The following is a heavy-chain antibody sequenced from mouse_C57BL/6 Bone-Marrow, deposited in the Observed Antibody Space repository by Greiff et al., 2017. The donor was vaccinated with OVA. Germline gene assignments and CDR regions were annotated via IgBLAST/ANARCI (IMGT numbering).Heavy chain of an antibody. J-gene: IGHJ2*01. D-gene: IGHD2-2*01. CDR1: GFTFNTYA. CDR3: VRETGWLPVYYFDY. CDR2: IRSKSSNYAT. V-gene: IGHV10-3*01. Sequence: EVQGVESGGGLVQPKGSLKLSCAASGFTFNTYAMHWVRQAPGKGLEWVARIRSKSSNYATYYADSVKDRFTISRDDSQSMLYLQMNNLKTEDTAMYYCVRETGWLPVYYFDYWGQGTTLTVSS.